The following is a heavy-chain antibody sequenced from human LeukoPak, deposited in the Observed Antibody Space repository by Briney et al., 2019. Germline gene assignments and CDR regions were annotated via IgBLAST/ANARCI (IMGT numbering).Heavy chain of an antibody. CDR3: AKDPRLERGY. CDR2: ISGSGGST. D-gene: IGHD1-1*01. CDR1: GFTFSSSA. Sequence: GSLRLSCAASGFTFSSSAMSWVRQAPGKGLEWVSAISGSGGSTYYADSVKGRFTISRDNSKNTPYLQMNSLRAEDTAVYYCAKDPRLERGYWGQGTLVTVSS. J-gene: IGHJ4*02. V-gene: IGHV3-23*01.